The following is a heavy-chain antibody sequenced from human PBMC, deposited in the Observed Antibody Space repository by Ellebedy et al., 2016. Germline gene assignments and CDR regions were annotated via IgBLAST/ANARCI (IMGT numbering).Heavy chain of an antibody. Sequence: GGSLRLXXAASGLTFSNFFMSWVRQAPGKGLEWVSTISGNGDKRDFADSVKGRFTISRDNSRNTLHLQMHNLRGEDTAVYYCRQGHYADYWGQGTLVTVSS. V-gene: IGHV3-23*01. J-gene: IGHJ4*02. CDR1: GLTFSNFF. CDR3: RQGHYADY. CDR2: ISGNGDKR.